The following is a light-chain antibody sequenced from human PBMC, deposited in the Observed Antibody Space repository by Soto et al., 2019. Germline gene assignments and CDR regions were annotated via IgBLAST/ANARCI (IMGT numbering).Light chain of an antibody. Sequence: EIVLTQSPGTLSLSPGDRITLSCRASQSVSSNYLAWYQQKPGQAPRLLIYATSARATGIPVRFSGSGSGTDFTLTISRLEPEDFAMYYCQQYGDYNSPRYSFGQGTRLDI. J-gene: IGKJ2*03. CDR2: ATS. CDR1: QSVSSNY. V-gene: IGKV3-20*01. CDR3: QQYGDYNSPRYS.